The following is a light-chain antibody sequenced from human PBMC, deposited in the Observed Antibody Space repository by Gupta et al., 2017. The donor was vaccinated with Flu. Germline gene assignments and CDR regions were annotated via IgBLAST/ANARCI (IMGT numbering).Light chain of an antibody. CDR2: GNS. CDR1: SSNIGAGYD. Sequence: QSVLTQPPSVSGAPGQRLTISFTGSSSNIGAGYDVHWYPQLPGTAPKLLIYGNSNRPAGVPDRFSGSKSGTAATLAITGLQAEEEADYYCQSYDSSLSGSGVFGTGTKVTVL. V-gene: IGLV1-40*01. CDR3: QSYDSSLSGSGV. J-gene: IGLJ1*01.